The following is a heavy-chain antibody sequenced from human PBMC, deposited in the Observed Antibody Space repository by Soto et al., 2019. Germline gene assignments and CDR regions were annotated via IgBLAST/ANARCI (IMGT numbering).Heavy chain of an antibody. J-gene: IGHJ4*02. V-gene: IGHV1-69*02. Sequence: QVQLVQSGAEVKKPGSSVKVSCKASGGTFSSYTISWVRQAPGQGLEWMGSIIPILGIAKYAQKFQGRVTITADKSTRTAYMELSSLRSEDTALYYCARGHCGGDCANFDYWGQGTLVTVSS. D-gene: IGHD2-21*02. CDR3: ARGHCGGDCANFDY. CDR2: IIPILGIA. CDR1: GGTFSSYT.